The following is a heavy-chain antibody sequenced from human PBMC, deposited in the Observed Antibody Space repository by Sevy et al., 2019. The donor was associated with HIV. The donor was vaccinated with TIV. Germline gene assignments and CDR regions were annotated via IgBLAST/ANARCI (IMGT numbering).Heavy chain of an antibody. D-gene: IGHD6-19*01. CDR1: GGSIRNYY. CDR3: ARDYGSAWPGEEYYYGMDI. CDR2: IHHSGNT. J-gene: IGHJ6*02. V-gene: IGHV4-59*01. Sequence: SETLSLTCTVSGGSIRNYYWTWIRQPPGKGLEWIGYIHHSGNTNYNPSLESRVTISVDTSQNQFSLSLTSVTAADTAVYYCARDYGSAWPGEEYYYGMDIWGQGTTVTVSS.